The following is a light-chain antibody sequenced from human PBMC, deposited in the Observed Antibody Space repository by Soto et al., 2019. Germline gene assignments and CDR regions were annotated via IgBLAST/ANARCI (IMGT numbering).Light chain of an antibody. V-gene: IGKV3-11*01. CDR2: DAS. J-gene: IGKJ5*01. CDR3: QQRFNWQVT. CDR1: QSINNY. Sequence: EIVLTQSPVTLSLSPGERATLSCRASQSINNYLAWYQQKPGQAPRLLIYDASNRATGIPARFSGSGSGTGFTLTISSLEPEDFAVYYCQQRFNWQVTFGQGTRLEIK.